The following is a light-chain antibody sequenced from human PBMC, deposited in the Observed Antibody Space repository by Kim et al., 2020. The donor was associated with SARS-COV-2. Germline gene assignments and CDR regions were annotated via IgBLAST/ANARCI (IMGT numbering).Light chain of an antibody. V-gene: IGKV1-5*01. CDR2: HAS. Sequence: LQVTQSPSTLSASVGDRVTITCRASQSISGWLAWYQQKPGKAPKLLIYHASTLQGGVPSRFSGSGSGTEFTLTINNLQPDDFATYYCQHRGTFGLGTKVDIK. CDR1: QSISGW. J-gene: IGKJ1*01. CDR3: QHRGT.